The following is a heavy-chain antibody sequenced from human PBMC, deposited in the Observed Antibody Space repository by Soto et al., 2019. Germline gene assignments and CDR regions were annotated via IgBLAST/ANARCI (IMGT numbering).Heavy chain of an antibody. J-gene: IGHJ4*02. CDR2: ISASSYSK. Sequence: EVRLLESGGGLVQPGGSLRLSCAASGVSISIYSMSWVRQAPGRGLEWLSGISASSYSKYYADSVRGRFTISRDNSRNTLYLQMNTLRADHTALSSRAKSYGDTWDLYYFDLWGQGTLVSVSS. CDR1: GVSISIYS. V-gene: IGHV3-23*01. D-gene: IGHD5-18*01. CDR3: AKSYGDTWDLYYFDL.